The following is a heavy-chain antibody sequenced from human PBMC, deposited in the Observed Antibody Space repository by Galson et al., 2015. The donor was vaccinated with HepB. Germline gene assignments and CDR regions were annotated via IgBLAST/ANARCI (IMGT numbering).Heavy chain of an antibody. Sequence: SLRLSCAASGFTFSSYSMNWVRQAPGKGLEWVSSISSSSSYIYYADSVKGRFTISRDNAKNSLYLQMNSLRAEDTAVYYCARVAVARQGPYYFDYWGQGTLVTVSS. J-gene: IGHJ4*02. CDR3: ARVAVARQGPYYFDY. CDR2: ISSSSSYI. CDR1: GFTFSSYS. V-gene: IGHV3-21*01. D-gene: IGHD6-19*01.